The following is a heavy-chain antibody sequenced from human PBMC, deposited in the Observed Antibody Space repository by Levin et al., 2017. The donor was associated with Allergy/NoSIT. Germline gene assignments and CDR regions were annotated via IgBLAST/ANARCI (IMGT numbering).Heavy chain of an antibody. CDR1: GYSFTRYW. J-gene: IGHJ6*02. CDR2: IFPGDSET. V-gene: IGHV5-51*01. D-gene: IGHD5-18*01. Sequence: KRGESLKISCQGSGYSFTRYWIAWVRQMPGKGLEWMGIIFPGDSETRDSPSFEGQVTISADKSISTAYLQWSSLKASDTAMYYCARLGVVDTLLGRYYYYGMDVWGQGTTVTVTS. CDR3: ARLGVVDTLLGRYYYYGMDV.